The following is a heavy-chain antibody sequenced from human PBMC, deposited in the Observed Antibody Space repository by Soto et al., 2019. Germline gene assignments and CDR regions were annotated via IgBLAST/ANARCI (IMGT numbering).Heavy chain of an antibody. D-gene: IGHD2-8*02. J-gene: IGHJ4*02. Sequence: QVQLQESGPGLMKPSETLSLTCTVSGASITGSSYWSWIRQPAGKGLEWIGRFSLSGTTNYNPSLRSRVTMSADVSKNQFSRRLTSLPAADTALYFCARGMTPPGAPAWYYSDSWGQGTLVTVSS. CDR2: FSLSGTT. CDR1: GASITGSSY. V-gene: IGHV4-4*07. CDR3: ARGMTPPGAPAWYYSDS.